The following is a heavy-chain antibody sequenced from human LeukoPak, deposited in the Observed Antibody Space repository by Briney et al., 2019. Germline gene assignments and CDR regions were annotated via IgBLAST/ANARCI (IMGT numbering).Heavy chain of an antibody. V-gene: IGHV3-53*01. D-gene: IGHD1-26*01. CDR2: IYAGGST. CDR1: GFTVSSNY. J-gene: IGHJ4*02. Sequence: GGSLRLSCAASGFTVSSNYMSWVRQAPGKGLEWVSVIYAGGSTYYADSVKGRFTISKDNSKNTLYLQMNSLRAEDTAVYYCAKDGLRRWELLPYYFDYWGQGTLVTVSS. CDR3: AKDGLRRWELLPYYFDY.